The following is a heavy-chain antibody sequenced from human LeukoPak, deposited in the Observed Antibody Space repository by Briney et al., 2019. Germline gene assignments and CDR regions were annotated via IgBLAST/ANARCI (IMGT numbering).Heavy chain of an antibody. D-gene: IGHD6-19*01. CDR1: GYTFTGYY. CDR2: INPNSGGT. J-gene: IGHJ4*02. Sequence: ASVKVSCKASGYTFTGYYMHWVRQAPGQGIEWMGWINPNSGGTNYAQKFQGRVTMTRDTSISTAYMELSRLRSDDTAVYYCARGSRIAVAGTSRVVSYWGQGTLVTVSS. CDR3: ARGSRIAVAGTSRVVSY. V-gene: IGHV1-2*02.